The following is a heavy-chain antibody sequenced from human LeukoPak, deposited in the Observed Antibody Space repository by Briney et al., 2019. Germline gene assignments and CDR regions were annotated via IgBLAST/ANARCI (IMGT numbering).Heavy chain of an antibody. J-gene: IGHJ3*02. CDR3: ARLQRPITIFEDAFDI. D-gene: IGHD3-3*01. CDR1: GGSFSGYY. Sequence: SETLSLTCAVYGGSFSGYYWSWIRQPPGKGLEWIGEINHSGSTNYNPSLKSRVTISVDTSKNQFSLKLSSVTAADTAVYYCARLQRPITIFEDAFDIWGQGTMVTVSS. CDR2: INHSGST. V-gene: IGHV4-34*01.